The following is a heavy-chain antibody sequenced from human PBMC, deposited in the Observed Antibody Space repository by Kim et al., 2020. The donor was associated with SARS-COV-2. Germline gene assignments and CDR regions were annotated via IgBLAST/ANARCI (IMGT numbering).Heavy chain of an antibody. CDR1: GFTFSSYG. V-gene: IGHV3-33*01. J-gene: IGHJ4*02. CDR2: IWYDGSNK. Sequence: GGSLRLSCAASGFTFSSYGMHWVRQAPGKGLEWVAVIWYDGSNKYYADSVKGRFTISRDNSKNTLYLQMNSLRAEDTAVYYCARDSDCSGGSCLDYWGQGTLVTVSS. CDR3: ARDSDCSGGSCLDY. D-gene: IGHD2-15*01.